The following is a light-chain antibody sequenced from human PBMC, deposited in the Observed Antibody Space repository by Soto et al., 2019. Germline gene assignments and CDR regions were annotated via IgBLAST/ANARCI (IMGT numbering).Light chain of an antibody. CDR3: QAWDITSVV. CDR1: KLGDKY. CDR2: QDT. Sequence: SYELTQPPSVSVSPGQTASITCSGDKLGDKYARWYQQKPGQSPMLVIYQDTKRPSGIPERFSGSNSGNTATLTISGTQAMNEADFYCQAWDITSVVFGCGTKLTVL. V-gene: IGLV3-1*01. J-gene: IGLJ2*01.